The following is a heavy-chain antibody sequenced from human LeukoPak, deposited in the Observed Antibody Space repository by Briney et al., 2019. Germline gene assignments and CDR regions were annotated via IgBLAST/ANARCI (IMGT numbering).Heavy chain of an antibody. D-gene: IGHD2-2*01. CDR3: ARDHCSSTSCYVGTSWFDP. CDR2: IYYSGST. CDR1: GGSISSGGYY. V-gene: IGHV4-31*03. J-gene: IGHJ5*02. Sequence: SQPLSLTCTVSGGSISSGGYYWSWIRQHPGKGLEWIGYIYYSGSTYYDPSLKSRVTISVDTSKNQFSLKLSSVTAADTAVYYCARDHCSSTSCYVGTSWFDPWGQGTLVTVSS.